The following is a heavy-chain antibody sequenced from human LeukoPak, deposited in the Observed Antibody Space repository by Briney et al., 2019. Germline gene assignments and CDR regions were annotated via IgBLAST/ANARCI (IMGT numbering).Heavy chain of an antibody. D-gene: IGHD3-3*01. CDR2: IGTAGDT. CDR3: ARVFSPILGFWSGYYDY. Sequence: PGGSLRLSCAASGFTFSSYDMHWVRQATGKGLEWVSAIGTAGDTYYPGSVKGRFTISRENAKNSLYLQMNSLRAEDTAVYYCARVFSPILGFWSGYYDYWGQGTLVTVSS. V-gene: IGHV3-13*01. J-gene: IGHJ4*02. CDR1: GFTFSSYD.